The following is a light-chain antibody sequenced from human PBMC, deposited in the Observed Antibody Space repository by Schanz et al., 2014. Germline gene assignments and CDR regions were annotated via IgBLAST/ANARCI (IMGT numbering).Light chain of an antibody. Sequence: QSALTQPPSASGSPGQSVTISCTGTSSDVGDYNYVSWYQQHPGKAPKVMIYEGSKRPSGVSNRFSGSKSGNTDSLTISGLQAEDEADYHCCTYAGSITPYVFGTGTKLTVL. J-gene: IGLJ1*01. CDR2: EGS. CDR1: SSDVGDYNY. CDR3: CTYAGSITPYV. V-gene: IGLV2-23*01.